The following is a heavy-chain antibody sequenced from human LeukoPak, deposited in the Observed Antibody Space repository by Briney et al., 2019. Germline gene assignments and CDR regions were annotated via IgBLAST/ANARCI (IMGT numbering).Heavy chain of an antibody. CDR1: GYTFTGYY. J-gene: IGHJ4*02. D-gene: IGHD1-26*01. V-gene: IGHV1-2*02. Sequence: ASVKVSCKASGYTFTGYYMLWVRQAPGQGLEWMGWINPNSGGTNYAQKFQGRVTMTRDTSISTAYMELSRLRSDDTAVYYCARLWVNEGVGATYWGQGTLVTVSS. CDR2: INPNSGGT. CDR3: ARLWVNEGVGATY.